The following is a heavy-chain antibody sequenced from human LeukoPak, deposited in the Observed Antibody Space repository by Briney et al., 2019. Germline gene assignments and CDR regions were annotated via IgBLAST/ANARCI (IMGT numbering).Heavy chain of an antibody. V-gene: IGHV3-30*18. D-gene: IGHD3-10*01. CDR2: ISYDGSNK. J-gene: IGHJ5*02. Sequence: GRSLRLSCGGSGFSISSYGMHWVGQAQGKGLEWVAVISYDGSNKNYADSVKGRFTISRDNSKSTLYLQMNSLRAEDTAVYYCAKDRGQWLGEGSWFDPWGQGTLVTVSS. CDR3: AKDRGQWLGEGSWFDP. CDR1: GFSISSYG.